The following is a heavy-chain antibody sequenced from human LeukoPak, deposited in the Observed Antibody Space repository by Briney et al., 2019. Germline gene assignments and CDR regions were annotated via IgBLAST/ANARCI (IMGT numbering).Heavy chain of an antibody. CDR2: INAGNGNT. CDR3: ARAPALIVVVPALDY. V-gene: IGHV1-3*01. Sequence: ASVKVSRKASGYTFTSYAMHWVRQAPGQRLEWMGWINAGNGNTKYSQKFQGRVTITRDTSASTAYMELSSLKSEDTAVYYCARAPALIVVVPALDYWGQGTLVTVSS. D-gene: IGHD2-2*01. J-gene: IGHJ4*02. CDR1: GYTFTSYA.